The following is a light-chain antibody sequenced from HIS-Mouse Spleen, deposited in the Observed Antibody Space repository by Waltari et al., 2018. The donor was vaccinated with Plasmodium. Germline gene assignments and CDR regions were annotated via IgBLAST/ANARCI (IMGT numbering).Light chain of an antibody. CDR2: EGS. V-gene: IGLV2-23*01. CDR3: CSYAGSSTNWV. CDR1: SSDFGSYNL. Sequence: QSALPQPASVSGSPGPSITISTPGTSSDFGSYNLVPWYQQHPGKAPKLMIYEGSKRPSGVSNRLSGSKSGNTASLTISGLQAEDEADYYCCSYAGSSTNWVFGGGTKLTVL. J-gene: IGLJ3*02.